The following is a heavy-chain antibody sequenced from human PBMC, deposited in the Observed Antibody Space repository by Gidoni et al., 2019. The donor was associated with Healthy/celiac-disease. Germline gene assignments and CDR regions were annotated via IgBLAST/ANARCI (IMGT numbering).Heavy chain of an antibody. V-gene: IGHV3-64D*06. Sequence: EVQLLESGGGLVQPGGSLRLSCSASGFPFSNYAMHWVRPAPGKGLEYVSGISKNGGSTYYAESVKGRFTVSRDNSKNTLYLQMSSLRTEDTAVYYCVKDTSSWYSFDYWGQGTLVTVSS. CDR1: GFPFSNYA. CDR3: VKDTSSWYSFDY. CDR2: ISKNGGST. D-gene: IGHD6-13*01. J-gene: IGHJ4*02.